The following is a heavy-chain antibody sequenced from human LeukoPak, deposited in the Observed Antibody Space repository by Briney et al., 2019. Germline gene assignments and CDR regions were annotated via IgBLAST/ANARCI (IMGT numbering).Heavy chain of an antibody. J-gene: IGHJ6*02. CDR2: ISYDGSNK. CDR3: ARKYYYDSSGCNYYYGMDV. V-gene: IGHV3-30-3*01. Sequence: PGRSLRLSCAASGFTFSSYAMHWVRQAPGKGLEWVAVISYDGSNKYYADSVKGRFTISRDNSKNTLYLQMNSLRAEDTAVYYCARKYYYDSSGCNYYYGMDVWGQGTTVTVSS. CDR1: GFTFSSYA. D-gene: IGHD3-22*01.